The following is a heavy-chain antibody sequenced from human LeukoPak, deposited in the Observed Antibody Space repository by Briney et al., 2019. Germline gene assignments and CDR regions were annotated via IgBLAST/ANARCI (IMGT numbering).Heavy chain of an antibody. V-gene: IGHV1-18*01. CDR3: ARVTPMSTQAMATDY. CDR2: ISAYNGNT. D-gene: IGHD5-24*01. J-gene: IGHJ4*02. CDR1: GYTFSNHG. Sequence: ASVKVSCKASGYTFSNHGICWVRQAPGQGLEWMGWISAYNGNTNYAQKFQGRVTITADESTSTAYMELSSLRSEDTAVYYCARVTPMSTQAMATDYWGQGTLVTVSS.